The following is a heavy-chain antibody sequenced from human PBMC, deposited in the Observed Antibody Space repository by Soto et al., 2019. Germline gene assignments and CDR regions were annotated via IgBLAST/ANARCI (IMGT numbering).Heavy chain of an antibody. CDR2: ISYDGSNK. D-gene: IGHD3-10*01. V-gene: IGHV3-30*18. CDR3: AKGFGITSDYFDY. Sequence: PGGSLRLSCAASGFTFSSYGMHWVRQAPGKGLEWVAVISYDGSNKYYADSVKGRFTISRDNSKNTLYLQMNSLRAEDTAVYYCAKGFGITSDYFDYWGQGTLVTVSS. CDR1: GFTFSSYG. J-gene: IGHJ4*02.